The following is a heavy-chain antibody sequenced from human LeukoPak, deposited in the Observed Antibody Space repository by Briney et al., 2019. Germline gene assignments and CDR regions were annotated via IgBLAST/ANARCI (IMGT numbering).Heavy chain of an antibody. CDR1: GYTLTSYG. J-gene: IGHJ4*02. Sequence: GASVKVSCKASGYTLTSYGITWVRQAPGQGLEWMGWISGNKGNTKYAQKLQDRVTMTTDTSTSTAYMELRSLRSDDTAVYYCARVQSAAMGRYHFDYWGQGTLVTVSS. D-gene: IGHD2-2*01. CDR3: ARVQSAAMGRYHFDY. CDR2: ISGNKGNT. V-gene: IGHV1-18*01.